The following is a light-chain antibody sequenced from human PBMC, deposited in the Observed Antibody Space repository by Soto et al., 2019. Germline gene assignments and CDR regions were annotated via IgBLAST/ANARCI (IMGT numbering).Light chain of an antibody. CDR1: ERIYSAY. V-gene: IGKV3-20*01. Sequence: EVVLTQPPGTLSLTRGERATLSCRASERIYSAYLGWYQQKPGQAPRLLIYGTSSRATGIPDRFSGSGSGTDFTLTISRLEPEDFAVYYCQQYGNSPITFGQGTRLEI. CDR3: QQYGNSPIT. CDR2: GTS. J-gene: IGKJ5*01.